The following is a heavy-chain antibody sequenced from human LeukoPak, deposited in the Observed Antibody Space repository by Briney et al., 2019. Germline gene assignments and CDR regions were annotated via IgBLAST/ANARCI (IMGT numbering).Heavy chain of an antibody. CDR2: IYPGDSDT. V-gene: IGHV5-51*01. CDR1: GYSFTSYW. Sequence: GESLKISCKGSGYSFTSYWISWVRQMPGKGLEWMGIIYPGDSDTRYSPSFQGQVTISADKSISTAYLQWSSLKASDTAMYYCARRYCSSTSCYPDAFDIWGQGTMVTVSS. D-gene: IGHD2-2*01. J-gene: IGHJ3*02. CDR3: ARRYCSSTSCYPDAFDI.